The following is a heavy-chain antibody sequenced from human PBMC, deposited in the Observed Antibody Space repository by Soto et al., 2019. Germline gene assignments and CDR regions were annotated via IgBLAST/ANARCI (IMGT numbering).Heavy chain of an antibody. V-gene: IGHV3-21*01. CDR1: GFTFSLSGYT. J-gene: IGHJ4*02. D-gene: IGHD3-10*01. CDR2: ISSTSTYI. Sequence: PGGSLRLSCAASGFTFSLSGYTMNWVRQAPGKGLEWVSSISSTSTYIYYADSVKGRFTISRDNAKNSLYLQMKSLRADDTAVYYCARANGSETYFDYWGQGT. CDR3: ARANGSETYFDY.